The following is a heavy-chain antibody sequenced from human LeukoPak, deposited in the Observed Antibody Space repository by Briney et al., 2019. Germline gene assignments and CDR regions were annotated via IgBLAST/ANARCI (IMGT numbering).Heavy chain of an antibody. V-gene: IGHV4-59*13. D-gene: IGHD5-24*01. CDR2: IYYRGNT. J-gene: IGHJ4*02. CDR1: GGSISGYF. Sequence: SETLSLTCTVSGGSISGYFWSWIRQPPEKGLEWIGYIYYRGNTKYNPSLQSRVTISVDTSKNQFSLKVSSVTAADTALYYCARVLAHGYSDYWGQGALVTVSS. CDR3: ARVLAHGYSDY.